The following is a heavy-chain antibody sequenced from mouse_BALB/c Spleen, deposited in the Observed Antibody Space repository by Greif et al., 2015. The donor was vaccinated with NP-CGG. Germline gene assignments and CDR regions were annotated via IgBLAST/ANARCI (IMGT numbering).Heavy chain of an antibody. CDR1: GFTFSSYT. CDR3: ARQGYAMDY. CDR2: ISNGGGST. Sequence: EVMLVESGGGLVQPGGSLKLSCAASGFTFSSYTMSWVRQTPEKRLEWVAYISNGGGSTYYPDTVKGRFTISRDNAKNTLYLQMSSLKSEDTAMYYCARQGYAMDYWGQGTSVTVSS. V-gene: IGHV5-12-2*01. J-gene: IGHJ4*01.